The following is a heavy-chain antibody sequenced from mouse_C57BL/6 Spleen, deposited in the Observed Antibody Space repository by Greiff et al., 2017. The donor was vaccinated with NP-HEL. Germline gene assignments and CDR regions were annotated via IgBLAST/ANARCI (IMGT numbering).Heavy chain of an antibody. V-gene: IGHV14-1*01. CDR2: IDPEDGDT. CDR1: GFNIKDYY. Sequence: VHVKQSGAELVRPGASVKLSCTASGFNIKDYYMHWVKQRPEQGLEWIGRIDPEDGDTEYAPKFQGKATMTADTSSNTAYLQLSSLTSEDTAVYYCTTRVYYGNYAFDYWGQGTTLTVSS. J-gene: IGHJ2*01. D-gene: IGHD2-1*01. CDR3: TTRVYYGNYAFDY.